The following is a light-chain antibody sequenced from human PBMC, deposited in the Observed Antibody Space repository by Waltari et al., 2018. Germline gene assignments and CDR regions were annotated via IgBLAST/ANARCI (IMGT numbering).Light chain of an antibody. V-gene: IGKV1-6*01. CDR2: AAS. CDR3: LQDHHYPRT. Sequence: IQMTQSPSSVSASVGDGVTITCRASQVIEHDLAWYQQKAGKAPNLLIYAASILQSEVPSRFSGSGSGTDFALTISSLQPEDSATYYCLQDHHYPRTFGQGTKVTIK. J-gene: IGKJ1*01. CDR1: QVIEHD.